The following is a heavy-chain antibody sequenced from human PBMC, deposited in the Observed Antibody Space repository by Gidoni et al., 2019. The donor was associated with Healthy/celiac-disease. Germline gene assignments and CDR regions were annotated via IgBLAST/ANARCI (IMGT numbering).Heavy chain of an antibody. D-gene: IGHD3-3*01. CDR1: GFTFSSYG. Sequence: QVQLVESGGGVVQPGRSLRLSCAASGFTFSSYGMHWVRQAPGKGLEWVAVIWYDGSNKYYADSVKGRFTISRDNSKNTLYLQMNSLRAEDTAVYYCARGAQLSKYYDFWSGYFKGRTSSIDYWGQGTLVTVSS. J-gene: IGHJ4*02. V-gene: IGHV3-33*01. CDR2: IWYDGSNK. CDR3: ARGAQLSKYYDFWSGYFKGRTSSIDY.